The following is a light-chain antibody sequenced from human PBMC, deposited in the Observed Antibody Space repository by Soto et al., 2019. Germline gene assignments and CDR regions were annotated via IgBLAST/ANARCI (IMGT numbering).Light chain of an antibody. CDR1: QSVSSSY. Sequence: EIVLTQSPGTLSLSPGERATLSCSVSQSVSSSYLAWYQQKPGQAPRLLIYGASSRATGIPDRFSGSGSGTDFTLTISRLEPEDFAVYYCQQYGSSLTWTFGQGTKVDIK. V-gene: IGKV3-20*01. CDR2: GAS. CDR3: QQYGSSLTWT. J-gene: IGKJ1*01.